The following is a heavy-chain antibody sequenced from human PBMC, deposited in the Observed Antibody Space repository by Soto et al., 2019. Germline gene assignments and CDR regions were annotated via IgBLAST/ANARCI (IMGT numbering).Heavy chain of an antibody. Sequence: GSLRLSCAASGFTFSSYAMTWVRQAPGKGLEWVSALSGSGVSTYYADSVMGRFTISRDNSKNTVYLQMNSLRAEDTAVYYCAKIESRFFYDSTGYYPFDYWGQGTLVTVSS. J-gene: IGHJ4*02. D-gene: IGHD3-22*01. V-gene: IGHV3-23*01. CDR1: GFTFSSYA. CDR3: AKIESRFFYDSTGYYPFDY. CDR2: LSGSGVST.